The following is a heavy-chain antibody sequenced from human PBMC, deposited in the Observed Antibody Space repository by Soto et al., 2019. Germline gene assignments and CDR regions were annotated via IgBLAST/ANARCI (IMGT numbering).Heavy chain of an antibody. Sequence: ASVKVSCKASGYTFTSYGISWVRQAPGQGLEWMGWISAYNGNTNYAQKLQGRVTMTKDTSTSTAYMELRSLRSDDTAVYYCARDTGTYYYDSSGQEAFDIWGQGTMVTVSS. CDR2: ISAYNGNT. CDR1: GYTFTSYG. J-gene: IGHJ3*02. CDR3: ARDTGTYYYDSSGQEAFDI. D-gene: IGHD3-22*01. V-gene: IGHV1-18*01.